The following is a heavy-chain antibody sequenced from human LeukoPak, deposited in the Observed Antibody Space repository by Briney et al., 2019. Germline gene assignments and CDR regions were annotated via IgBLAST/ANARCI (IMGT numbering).Heavy chain of an antibody. Sequence: GGSLRLSCAASGLSFSSYAMSWVRQAPGKGLEWVSAISGSGGSTYFADSVKGRFTIFRDNSKNTLYLQMNSLRAEDTAVYYCAKDQRQSRAYYFDYWGQGTLVTVSS. J-gene: IGHJ4*02. CDR3: AKDQRQSRAYYFDY. CDR1: GLSFSSYA. CDR2: ISGSGGST. D-gene: IGHD1-1*01. V-gene: IGHV3-23*01.